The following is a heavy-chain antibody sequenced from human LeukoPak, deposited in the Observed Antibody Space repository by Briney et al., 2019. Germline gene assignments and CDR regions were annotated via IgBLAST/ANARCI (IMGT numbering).Heavy chain of an antibody. CDR2: IRSDTASI. CDR3: VRRIGRDS. CDR1: GLTFTNFT. Sequence: GGSLRLPCTASGLTFTNFTMNWIRQAPGRGPEWISAIRSDTASIFYADSVKGRFTISRDNAKNSLYLLMNSLRVEDTAVYYCVRRIGRDSWGQGTQVTVSS. J-gene: IGHJ4*02. V-gene: IGHV3-48*01. D-gene: IGHD2/OR15-2a*01.